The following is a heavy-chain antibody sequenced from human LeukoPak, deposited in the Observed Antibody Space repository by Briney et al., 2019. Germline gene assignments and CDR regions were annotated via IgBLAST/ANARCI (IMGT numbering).Heavy chain of an antibody. CDR3: ATTERTVLLWFGHDAFDI. J-gene: IGHJ3*02. CDR2: ISFDGSNK. Sequence: GGSLRLSCAASGFTFSNYGMHWVRQAPGKGLDWVAFISFDGSNKYYADSVKGRFTISRDNSKNTLYLQMNSLRAEDTAVYYCATTERTVLLWFGHDAFDIWGQGTMVTVSS. D-gene: IGHD3-10*01. CDR1: GFTFSNYG. V-gene: IGHV3-30*03.